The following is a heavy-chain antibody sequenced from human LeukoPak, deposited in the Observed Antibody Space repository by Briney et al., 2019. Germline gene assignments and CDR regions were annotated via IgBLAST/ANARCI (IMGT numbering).Heavy chain of an antibody. V-gene: IGHV3-33*01. CDR3: ARDYYSNFDY. J-gene: IGHJ4*02. D-gene: IGHD4-11*01. Sequence: PGGSLRLSCAASGFTFSSYGMPWVRQAPGKGLEWVAVIWYDGSNKYYADSVKGRFTISRDNSKNMLYLQMNSLRAEDTAVYYCARDYYSNFDYWGQGTLVTVSS. CDR2: IWYDGSNK. CDR1: GFTFSSYG.